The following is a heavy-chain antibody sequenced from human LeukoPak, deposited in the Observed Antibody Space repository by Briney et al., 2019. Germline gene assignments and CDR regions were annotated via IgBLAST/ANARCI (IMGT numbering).Heavy chain of an antibody. Sequence: GGSPRLSCAASGFAFTPWMTWVRQAPGKGLEWVANIDRDGTRQNYVDSVKGRFTISRDNAKKSLYLQMNSLRAEDTAVYYCARDQSPTMYYGDSPVYHDALDLWGQGTTVTVSP. CDR1: GFAFTPW. CDR3: ARDQSPTMYYGDSPVYHDALDL. J-gene: IGHJ3*01. CDR2: IDRDGTRQ. D-gene: IGHD2-8*01. V-gene: IGHV3-7*01.